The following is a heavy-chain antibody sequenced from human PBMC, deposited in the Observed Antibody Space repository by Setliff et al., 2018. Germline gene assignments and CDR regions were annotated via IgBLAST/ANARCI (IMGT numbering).Heavy chain of an antibody. CDR2: ISYDGSNK. J-gene: IGHJ5*02. V-gene: IGHV3-30-3*02. CDR3: AKNGFGVVALGVNNWFDP. CDR1: GYTFTSYA. D-gene: IGHD3-10*01. Sequence: SCKASGYTFTSYAMHWVRQPPGKGLEWVAVISYDGSNKYYADSVKGRFTISRDNSKNTLYLQMNSLRAEDTAVYYCAKNGFGVVALGVNNWFDPWGQGTLVTVSS.